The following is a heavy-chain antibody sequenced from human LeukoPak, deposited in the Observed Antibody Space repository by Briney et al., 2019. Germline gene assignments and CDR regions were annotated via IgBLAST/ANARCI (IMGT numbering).Heavy chain of an antibody. J-gene: IGHJ1*01. CDR1: GGSISTYY. Sequence: SETLSLTCTVSGGSISTYYWNWIRQPPGKGLEWIGYIYHSGSTNYNPSLQSRVTISVDTSKNQFSLNLNSVTAADTAVYYCARGGAARLHFQNWGQGTLVTVSS. V-gene: IGHV4-59*01. CDR3: ARGGAARLHFQN. D-gene: IGHD6-6*01. CDR2: IYHSGST.